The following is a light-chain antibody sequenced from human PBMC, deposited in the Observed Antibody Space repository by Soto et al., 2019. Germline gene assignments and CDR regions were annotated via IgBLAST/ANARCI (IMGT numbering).Light chain of an antibody. CDR3: SSYTSGSVL. J-gene: IGLJ3*02. V-gene: IGLV2-14*01. CDR1: SRDVGNYNF. CDR2: DVS. Sequence: QSALTQPASVSGSPGQSITVSCTETSRDVGNYNFVSWYQQHPGKAPKVIIYDVSNRPSGVSDRFSASKSGNTASLTISGLQTEDEAVYFCSSYTSGSVLFGGGTKLTVL.